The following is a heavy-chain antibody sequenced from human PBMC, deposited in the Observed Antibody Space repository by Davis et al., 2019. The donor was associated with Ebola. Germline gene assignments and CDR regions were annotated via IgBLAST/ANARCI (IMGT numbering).Heavy chain of an antibody. CDR3: AKSTTVTTGTYYYYGMDV. CDR1: GYTFTSYA. J-gene: IGHJ6*02. D-gene: IGHD4-11*01. CDR2: INPNSGGT. Sequence: ASVKVSCKASGYTFTSYAMHWVRQAPGQRLEWMGWINPNSGGTNYAQKFQGWVTMTRDTSISTAYMELSRLRSDDTAVYYCAKSTTVTTGTYYYYGMDVWGQGTTVTVSS. V-gene: IGHV1-2*04.